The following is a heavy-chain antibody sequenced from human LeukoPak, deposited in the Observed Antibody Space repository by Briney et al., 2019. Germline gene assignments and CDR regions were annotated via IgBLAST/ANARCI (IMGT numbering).Heavy chain of an antibody. D-gene: IGHD2-15*01. V-gene: IGHV3-7*03. CDR1: GFTFSSYW. CDR3: AKRGPVLSPTNRAYYYYMDV. CDR2: IKQDGSEK. J-gene: IGHJ6*03. Sequence: GGSLRLSCAASGFTFSSYWMSWVRQAPGKGLEWVANIKQDGSEKYYVDSVKGRFTISRDNAKNSLYLQMNSLRAEDTAVYYCAKRGPVLSPTNRAYYYYMDVWGTGTTVTVSS.